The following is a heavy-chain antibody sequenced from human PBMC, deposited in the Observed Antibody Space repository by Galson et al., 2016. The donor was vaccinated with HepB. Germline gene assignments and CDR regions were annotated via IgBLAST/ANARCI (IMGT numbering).Heavy chain of an antibody. V-gene: IGHV3-7*01. CDR2: IRPDGSEK. D-gene: IGHD3/OR15-3a*01. J-gene: IGHJ6*02. CDR1: GFSFSTYW. CDR3: AALDRGRVV. Sequence: SLRLSCAASGFSFSTYWMTWVRQAPGKGLEWVANIRPDGSEKSYVDSVKGRFTISRDNAQNSLSLQMNSLRDEDTAVYYCAALDRGRVVWGQGTTVTVSS.